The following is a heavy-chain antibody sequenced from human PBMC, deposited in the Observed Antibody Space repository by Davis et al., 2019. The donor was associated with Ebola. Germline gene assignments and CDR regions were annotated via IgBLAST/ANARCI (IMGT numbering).Heavy chain of an antibody. Sequence: GESLKISCAASGFTFSSYAMSWVRQAPGKGLEWVSAISGSGGSTYYADSVKGRFTISRDNAKNSLYLQMNSLRAEDTAVYYCARQPDHWGQGTLVTVSS. CDR1: GFTFSSYA. CDR3: ARQPDH. D-gene: IGHD5-18*01. CDR2: ISGSGGST. J-gene: IGHJ4*02. V-gene: IGHV3-23*01.